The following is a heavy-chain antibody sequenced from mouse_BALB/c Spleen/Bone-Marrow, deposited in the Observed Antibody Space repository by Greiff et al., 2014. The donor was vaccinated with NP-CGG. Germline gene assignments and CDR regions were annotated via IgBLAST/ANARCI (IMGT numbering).Heavy chain of an antibody. Sequence: QVQLQQSGPELVKPGASVRISCKASGYTFTSYYIHWVKQRPGQGLEWIGWIYPGNVNTKYNEKFKGKATLTADKSSSTAYMQLSSLTSEDSAVYFCARGDWDGDYAMDYWGQGTPVTVSS. D-gene: IGHD4-1*01. V-gene: IGHV1S56*01. CDR3: ARGDWDGDYAMDY. J-gene: IGHJ4*01. CDR2: IYPGNVNT. CDR1: GYTFTSYY.